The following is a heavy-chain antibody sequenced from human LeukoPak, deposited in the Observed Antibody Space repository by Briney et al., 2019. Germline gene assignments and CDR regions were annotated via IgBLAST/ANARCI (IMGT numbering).Heavy chain of an antibody. J-gene: IGHJ3*02. D-gene: IGHD2-2*01. CDR3: AKDIVVVPAASDAFDI. V-gene: IGHV3-23*01. CDR1: GFTFSSYA. CDR2: ISGNSGST. Sequence: QAGGSLRLSCAASGFTFSSYAVSWVRQAPGKGLEWVSAISGNSGSTHYADSVKGRFTISRDNSKNTLYLQMNSLRTEDTAVYYCAKDIVVVPAASDAFDIWGPGTMVTVSS.